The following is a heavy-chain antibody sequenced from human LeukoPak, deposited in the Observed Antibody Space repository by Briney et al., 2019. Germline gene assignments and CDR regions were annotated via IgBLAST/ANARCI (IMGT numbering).Heavy chain of an antibody. J-gene: IGHJ4*02. CDR3: ARDRYYYDSSGYSLDY. V-gene: IGHV4-59*02. Sequence: SETLSLTCTVSGGSVSSYYWSWLRQPPGKGLEYSGYTHYSGATNYNPSLKSRVTMSVDTSKNQFSLKLSSVTAADTAVYYCARDRYYYDSSGYSLDYWGQGSLVTVSS. CDR2: THYSGAT. CDR1: GGSVSSYY. D-gene: IGHD3-22*01.